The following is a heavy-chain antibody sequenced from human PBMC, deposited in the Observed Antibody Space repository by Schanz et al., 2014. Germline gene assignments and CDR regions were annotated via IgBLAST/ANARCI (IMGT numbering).Heavy chain of an antibody. Sequence: QVQLVQSGAEVKKPGASVKVSCKASGYTFNNHGISWVRQAPGQGLEWMGWISVYHGHTNYAEKVHGRVTMTRDTSLKTAYMEMTDLKFEDAGLYHCAIHYGDRTLWGQGTLIAVSS. J-gene: IGHJ4*02. V-gene: IGHV1-18*01. CDR3: AIHYGDRTL. CDR2: ISVYHGHT. D-gene: IGHD4-17*01. CDR1: GYTFNNHG.